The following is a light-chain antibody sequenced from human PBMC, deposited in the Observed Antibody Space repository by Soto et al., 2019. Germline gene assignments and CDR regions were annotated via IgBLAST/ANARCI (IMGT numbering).Light chain of an antibody. CDR1: QSISSY. CDR3: QQSYTTPWT. Sequence: DIQMTQSPSSLSASVGGRVSITCRASQSISSYLNWYQQRPGKAPHLLIYAASSLQSGVPSRFSGSGSGTDFTLTISSLQPEDFASYYCQQSYTTPWTFGQGTKVDIK. V-gene: IGKV1-39*01. CDR2: AAS. J-gene: IGKJ1*01.